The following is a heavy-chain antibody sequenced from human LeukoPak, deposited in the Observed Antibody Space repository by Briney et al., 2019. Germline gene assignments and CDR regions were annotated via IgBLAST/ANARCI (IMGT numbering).Heavy chain of an antibody. CDR2: LYSSGDT. J-gene: IGHJ5*02. Sequence: GGSLRLSCAVSGFTVRSNYVAWVRQAPGKGLECVSILYSSGDTYYADSVQGRFTISRDNSKNTLYLQMSSLRADDTAIYYCAKVILIAAAHGDFIDLWGQGTLVSVSS. CDR3: AKVILIAAAHGDFIDL. V-gene: IGHV3-53*01. D-gene: IGHD6-6*01. CDR1: GFTVRSNY.